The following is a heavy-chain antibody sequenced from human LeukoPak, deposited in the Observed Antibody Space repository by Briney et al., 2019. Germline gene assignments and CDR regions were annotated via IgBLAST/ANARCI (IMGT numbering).Heavy chain of an antibody. V-gene: IGHV1-69*05. CDR1: GGTFSSYA. CDR3: ARGGQKMATISDYYYYYMDV. Sequence: SVKVSCKASGGTFSSYAISWVRQAPGQGLEWMGGIIPIFGTANYAQKFQGRVTITTDESTSTAYMELSSLRSEDTAVYYCARGGQKMATISDYYYYYMDVLGKGTTVTVSS. D-gene: IGHD5-24*01. J-gene: IGHJ6*03. CDR2: IIPIFGTA.